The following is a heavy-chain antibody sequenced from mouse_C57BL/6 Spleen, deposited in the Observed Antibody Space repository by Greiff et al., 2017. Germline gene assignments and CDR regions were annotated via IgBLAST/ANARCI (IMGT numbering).Heavy chain of an antibody. CDR3: ARSGNYLYAMDY. CDR1: GYTFTSYW. CDR2: IDPSDSYT. Sequence: VQLQQPGAELVMPGASVKLSCKASGYTFTSYWMHWVKQRPGQGLEWIGEIDPSDSYTNYNQKFKGKSTLTVDKSSSTAYMQLSSLTSEDSAVYYCARSGNYLYAMDYWGQGTSVTVSS. D-gene: IGHD2-1*01. V-gene: IGHV1-69*01. J-gene: IGHJ4*01.